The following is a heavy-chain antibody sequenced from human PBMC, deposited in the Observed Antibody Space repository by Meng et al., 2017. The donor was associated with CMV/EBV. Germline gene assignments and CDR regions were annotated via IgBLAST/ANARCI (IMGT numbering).Heavy chain of an antibody. D-gene: IGHD3-22*01. CDR3: ARGQGRIVVNWFDP. CDR1: GFTFSSYS. J-gene: IGHJ5*02. V-gene: IGHV3-21*01. CDR2: ISSSSYI. Sequence: GESLKISCAASGFTFSSYSMNWVRQAPGKGLEWVSSISSSSYIYYADSVKGRFTISRDNAKNSLYLQMNSLRAEDTAVYYCARGQGRIVVNWFDPWGQGTLVTVSS.